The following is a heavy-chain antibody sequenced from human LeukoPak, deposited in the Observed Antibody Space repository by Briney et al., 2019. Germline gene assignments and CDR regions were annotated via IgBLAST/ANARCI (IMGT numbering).Heavy chain of an antibody. CDR1: GFTVSSNY. Sequence: GGTLILSCAASGFTVSSNYMSWVRQAPGKGLEWVSVIYSGGSTFYADSVKGRFTISRDNSKNTPYLQMNSLRAEDTAVYYCARGGESFLGIAAAGRFDYWGQGTLVTVSS. CDR2: IYSGGST. CDR3: ARGGESFLGIAAAGRFDY. V-gene: IGHV3-53*01. J-gene: IGHJ4*02. D-gene: IGHD6-13*01.